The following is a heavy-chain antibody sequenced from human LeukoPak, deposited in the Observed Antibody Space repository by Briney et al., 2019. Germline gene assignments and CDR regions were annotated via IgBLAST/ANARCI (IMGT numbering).Heavy chain of an antibody. V-gene: IGHV4-30-4*08. CDR2: IYYSGST. D-gene: IGHD6-6*01. CDR3: ARGFVYSSSSFFGPSYNWFDP. J-gene: IGHJ5*02. Sequence: SETLSLTCTVSGGSIRSSYYYWGWIRQPPGKGLEWIGYIYYSGSTYYNPSLKSRVTISVDTSKNQFSLKLSSVTAADTAVYYCARGFVYSSSSFFGPSYNWFDPWGQGTLVTVSS. CDR1: GGSIRSSYYY.